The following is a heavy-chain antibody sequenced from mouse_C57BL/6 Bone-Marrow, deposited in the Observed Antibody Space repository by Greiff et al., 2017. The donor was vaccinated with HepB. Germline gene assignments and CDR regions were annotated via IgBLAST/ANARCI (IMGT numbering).Heavy chain of an antibody. CDR2: INPGSGGT. D-gene: IGHD1-1*01. J-gene: IGHJ1*03. Sequence: VQLQQSGAELVRPGTSVKVSCKASGYAFTNYLIEWVKQRPGQGLEWIGVINPGSGGTNYNEKFKGKATLTADKASSTAYMQLSSLTSEDSAVYFCAILATTVAEGYFDVWGTGTTVTVSS. CDR3: AILATTVAEGYFDV. V-gene: IGHV1-54*01. CDR1: GYAFTNYL.